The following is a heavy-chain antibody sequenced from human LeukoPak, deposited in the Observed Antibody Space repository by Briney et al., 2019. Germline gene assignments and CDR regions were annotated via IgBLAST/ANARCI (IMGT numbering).Heavy chain of an antibody. CDR2: INHSGST. D-gene: IGHD3-10*01. Sequence: PSETLSLTCAVYGGSFSGYYWSWIRQPPGKGLEWIGEINHSGSTNYNPSLKSRVTISVDTSKNQFSLKLSSVTAADTAVYYCARFRGIYYYYYMDVWGKGITVTVSS. CDR3: ARFRGIYYYYYMDV. J-gene: IGHJ6*03. CDR1: GGSFSGYY. V-gene: IGHV4-34*01.